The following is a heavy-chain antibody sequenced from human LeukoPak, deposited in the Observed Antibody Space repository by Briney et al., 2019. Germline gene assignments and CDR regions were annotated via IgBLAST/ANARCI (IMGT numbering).Heavy chain of an antibody. CDR1: GFTFSDYY. CDR3: ARDYSEYYYYYYMDV. D-gene: IGHD2-15*01. J-gene: IGHJ6*03. Sequence: GGSLRLSCAASGFTFSDYYMSWIRQAPGKGLEWVSSISSSSSYIYYADSVKGRFTISRDNAKNSLYLQMNSLRAEDTAVYYCARDYSEYYYYYYMDVWGKGTTVTVSS. V-gene: IGHV3-11*06. CDR2: ISSSSSYI.